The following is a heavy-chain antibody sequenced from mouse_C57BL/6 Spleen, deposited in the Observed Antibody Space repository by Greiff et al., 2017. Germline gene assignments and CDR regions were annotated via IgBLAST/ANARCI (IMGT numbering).Heavy chain of an antibody. Sequence: VQLQQSGAELVKPGASVKISCKASGYAFRRSWMNWVKQRPGKGLEWIGQIYPGDGATNYNGKFKGKAALTADKSSCTADWQLSSRSAEDSAFYFCAYGSSYDYAMDYWGQGTSVTVSS. CDR2: IYPGDGAT. V-gene: IGHV1-80*01. CDR3: AYGSSYDYAMDY. CDR1: GYAFRRSW. J-gene: IGHJ4*01. D-gene: IGHD1-1*01.